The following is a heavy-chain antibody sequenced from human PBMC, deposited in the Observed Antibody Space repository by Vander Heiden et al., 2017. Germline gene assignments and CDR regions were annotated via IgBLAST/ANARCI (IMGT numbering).Heavy chain of an antibody. J-gene: IGHJ4*02. CDR1: GGSISSYS. D-gene: IGHD3-22*01. CDR2: IYYSGST. V-gene: IGHV4-59*01. Sequence: QVQLQESGPGLVKPSETLSLTCTVSGGSISSYSWSWIRQPPGKGLEWIGYIYYSGSTNYNPSLKSRVTISVDTSKNQFSLKLSSVTAADTAVYYCARGITYYYDSSGPLLDYWGQGTLVTVSS. CDR3: ARGITYYYDSSGPLLDY.